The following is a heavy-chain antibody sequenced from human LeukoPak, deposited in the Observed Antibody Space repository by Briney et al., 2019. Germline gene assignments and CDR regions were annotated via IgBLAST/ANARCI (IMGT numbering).Heavy chain of an antibody. CDR1: GGSFSGYY. Sequence: ASETLSLTCAVYGGSFSGYYWSWIRQPPGKGLEWIGEINHSGSTNYNPSLESRVTISVDTSKNQFSLKLSSVTAADTAVYYCARVQIVVVPAAIFGYSYGGARFDYWGQGTLVTVSS. D-gene: IGHD2-2*01. V-gene: IGHV4-34*01. CDR2: INHSGST. J-gene: IGHJ4*02. CDR3: ARVQIVVVPAAIFGYSYGGARFDY.